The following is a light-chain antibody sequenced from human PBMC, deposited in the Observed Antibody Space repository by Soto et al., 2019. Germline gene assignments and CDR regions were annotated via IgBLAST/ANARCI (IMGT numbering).Light chain of an antibody. CDR3: SSYTTSSTWV. Sequence: QSVLTQPASVSGSPGQSITISCTGTSGDVGVYNYVSWYQHHPGKAPKLMIYDVNNRPSGVSNRFSGSKSGNTASLTISGLQAEDEADYYCSSYTTSSTWVFGGGTQLTVL. J-gene: IGLJ3*02. CDR1: SGDVGVYNY. CDR2: DVN. V-gene: IGLV2-14*03.